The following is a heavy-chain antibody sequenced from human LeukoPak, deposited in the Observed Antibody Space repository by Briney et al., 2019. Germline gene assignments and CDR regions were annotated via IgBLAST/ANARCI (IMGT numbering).Heavy chain of an antibody. D-gene: IGHD2-21*02. CDR1: GFTFRTSG. Sequence: GGSLRLSCAASGFTFRTSGMNWVRQAPGKGLEWVSYISSSGTTISYAQSVKGRFTITRDNAQNSLTLQMNSLRVEDTAVYYCAKDGDWAFDHWAQGTLVSVSS. CDR3: AKDGDWAFDH. V-gene: IGHV3-48*01. J-gene: IGHJ4*02. CDR2: ISSSGTTI.